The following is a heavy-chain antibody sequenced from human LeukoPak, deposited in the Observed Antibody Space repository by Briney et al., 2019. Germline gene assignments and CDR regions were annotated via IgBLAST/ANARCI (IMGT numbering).Heavy chain of an antibody. Sequence: GASVKVSCKASGYTFTGYYMHWVRQAPGQGLEWMGWINPNSGGTNYAQKFQGRVTMTRDTSISTAYMELSRLRSDDTAVYYCARDWGPPGYCSSTSCSHFDYWGQGTLVTVSS. D-gene: IGHD2-2*01. CDR3: ARDWGPPGYCSSTSCSHFDY. V-gene: IGHV1-2*02. CDR2: INPNSGGT. CDR1: GYTFTGYY. J-gene: IGHJ4*01.